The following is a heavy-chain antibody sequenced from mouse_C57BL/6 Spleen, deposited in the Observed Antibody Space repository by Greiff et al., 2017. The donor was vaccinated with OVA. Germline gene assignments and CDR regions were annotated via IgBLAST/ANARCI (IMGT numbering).Heavy chain of an antibody. J-gene: IGHJ1*03. CDR1: GYTFTSYW. Sequence: VQLQQPGAELVKPGASVKMSCKASGYTFTSYWITWVKQRPGQGLEWIGDIYPGSGSTNYNEKFKSKATLTVDTSSSTAYMQLSSLTSEDSAVYYCARSQDYDASFDVWGTGTTVTVSS. CDR2: IYPGSGST. D-gene: IGHD2-4*01. V-gene: IGHV1-55*01. CDR3: ARSQDYDASFDV.